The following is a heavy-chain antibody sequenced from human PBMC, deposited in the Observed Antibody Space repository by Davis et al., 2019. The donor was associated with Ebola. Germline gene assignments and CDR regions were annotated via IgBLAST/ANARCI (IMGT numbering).Heavy chain of an antibody. V-gene: IGHV5-51*01. J-gene: IGHJ2*01. CDR2: IYPGDSET. CDR1: GYSFTSYW. D-gene: IGHD6-19*01. CDR3: ARQYSSGWSTWYFDL. Sequence: GESLKISCKGSGYSFTSYWIAWVRQMPGKGLECMGIIYPGDSETRYSPSFQGQVTISADKSISTAYLQWSSLKASDTAMYYCARQYSSGWSTWYFDLWGRGTLVTVSS.